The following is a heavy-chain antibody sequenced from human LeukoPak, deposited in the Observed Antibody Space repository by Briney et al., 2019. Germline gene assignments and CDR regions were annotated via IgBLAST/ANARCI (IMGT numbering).Heavy chain of an antibody. CDR3: AKQGNAYDV. CDR2: ISGSGDNT. CDR1: GFTFSSYA. V-gene: IGHV3-23*01. Sequence: GGSLRLSCAASGFTFSSYAMSWVRQAPGKGLEWVSSISGSGDNTHYADSVKGRFTISRDNSKNTLYLQMNTLRAEDTALYYCAKQGNAYDVWGQGTLVTVSS. J-gene: IGHJ3*01.